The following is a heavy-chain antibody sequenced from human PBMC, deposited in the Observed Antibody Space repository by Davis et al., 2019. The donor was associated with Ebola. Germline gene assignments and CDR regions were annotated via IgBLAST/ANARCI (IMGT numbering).Heavy chain of an antibody. V-gene: IGHV1-8*01. Sequence: ASVKVSCKASGYTFTSYDINWVRQATGQGLEWMGWMNPNSGNTGYAQKFQGRVTMTRNTSISTAYMELRSLRSDDTAVYYCARDSWDYSSHLDFWGQGTLVTVSS. CDR3: ARDSWDYSSHLDF. J-gene: IGHJ4*02. CDR2: MNPNSGNT. CDR1: GYTFTSYD. D-gene: IGHD4-11*01.